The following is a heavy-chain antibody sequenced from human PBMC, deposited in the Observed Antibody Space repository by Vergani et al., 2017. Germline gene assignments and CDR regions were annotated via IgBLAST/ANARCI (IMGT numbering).Heavy chain of an antibody. CDR2: ISSSGSTI. CDR1: GFTFSSYE. V-gene: IGHV3-48*03. J-gene: IGHJ4*02. CDR3: ARWSYSSGFAY. Sequence: EVQLVESGGGLVQPGGSLRLSCAASGFTFSSYEMNWVRQAPGKGLEWVSYISSSGSTIYYADSVKGRFTISRDNAKNSLYLQMNSLRAEDTAVYYCARWSYSSGFAYWGQGTLVTVSS. D-gene: IGHD3-22*01.